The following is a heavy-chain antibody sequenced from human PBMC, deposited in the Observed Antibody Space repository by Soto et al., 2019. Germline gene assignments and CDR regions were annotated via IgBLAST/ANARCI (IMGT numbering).Heavy chain of an antibody. CDR3: ARPLGLVPAAIRNTYYYYYYGMDV. V-gene: IGHV3-74*01. CDR1: GFTFSSYW. J-gene: IGHJ6*02. D-gene: IGHD2-2*01. Sequence: GGSLRLSCAASGFTFSSYWIHWVRQAPGKGLVWVSRINSDGSSTSYADSVKGRFTISRDNAKNTLYLQMNSLRAEDTAVYYCARPLGLVPAAIRNTYYYYYYGMDVWGQGTTVTVSS. CDR2: INSDGSST.